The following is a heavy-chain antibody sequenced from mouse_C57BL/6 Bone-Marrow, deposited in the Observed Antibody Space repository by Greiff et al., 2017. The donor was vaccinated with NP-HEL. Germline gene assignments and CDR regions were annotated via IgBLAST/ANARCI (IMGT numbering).Heavy chain of an antibody. CDR2: IYPGSGNT. V-gene: IGHV1-76*01. CDR3: ARGLITTVVAGHFDY. CDR1: GYTFTDYY. Sequence: VQLQQSGAELVRPGASVKLSCKASGYTFTDYYINWVKQRPGQGLEWIARIYPGSGNTYYNEKFKGKATLTAEKSSSTAYMQLSSLTSEDSAVYFCARGLITTVVAGHFDYWGQGTTLTVSS. D-gene: IGHD1-1*01. J-gene: IGHJ2*01.